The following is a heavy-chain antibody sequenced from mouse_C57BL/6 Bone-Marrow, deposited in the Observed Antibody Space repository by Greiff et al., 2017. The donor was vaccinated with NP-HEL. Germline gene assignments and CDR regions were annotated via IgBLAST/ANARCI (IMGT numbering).Heavy chain of an antibody. J-gene: IGHJ2*01. CDR2: IHPNSGST. Sequence: VQLQQPGAELVKPGASVKLSCKASGYTFTSYWMHWVKQRPGQGLEWIGMIHPNSGSTNYNEKFKSKATLTVDKSSSTAYMQLSSLTSEDSAGYYCARGPRDIDYWGQGTTLTVSS. V-gene: IGHV1-64*01. CDR3: ARGPRDIDY. CDR1: GYTFTSYW. D-gene: IGHD3-3*01.